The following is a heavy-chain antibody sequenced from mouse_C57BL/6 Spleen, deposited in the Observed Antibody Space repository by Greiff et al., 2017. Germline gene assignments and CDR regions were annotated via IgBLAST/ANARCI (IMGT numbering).Heavy chain of an antibody. J-gene: IGHJ2*01. CDR3: ARPYYGSSYFDY. CDR2: INPNNGGT. V-gene: IGHV1-22*01. D-gene: IGHD1-1*01. CDR1: GYTFTDYN. Sequence: SGPELVKPGASVKMSCKASGYTFTDYNMHWVKQSHGKSLEWIGYINPNNGGTSYNQKFKGKATLTVNKSSSTAYMELRSLTSEDSAVYYCARPYYGSSYFDYWGQGTTLTVSS.